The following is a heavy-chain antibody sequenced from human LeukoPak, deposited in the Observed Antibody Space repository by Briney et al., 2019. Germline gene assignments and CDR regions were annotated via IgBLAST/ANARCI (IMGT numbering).Heavy chain of an antibody. V-gene: IGHV4-59*08. CDR1: GFTFSSYA. CDR3: ARLPAYYDFWSGAQGYYYGMDV. J-gene: IGHJ6*02. Sequence: PGGSLRLSCAASGFTFSSYAMSWIRQPPGKGLEWIGYIYYSGSTNYNPSLKSRVTISVDTSKNQFSLKLSSVTAADTAVYYCARLPAYYDFWSGAQGYYYGMDVWGQGTTVTVSS. CDR2: IYYSGST. D-gene: IGHD3-3*01.